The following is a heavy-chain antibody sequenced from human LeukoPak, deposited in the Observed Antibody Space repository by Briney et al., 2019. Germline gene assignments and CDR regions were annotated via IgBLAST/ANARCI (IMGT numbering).Heavy chain of an antibody. V-gene: IGHV1-18*01. CDR1: GYTFTNYG. CDR2: ISAYNGHT. D-gene: IGHD3-22*01. Sequence: GASVKVSCKASGYTFTNYGISWVRQAPGQGLEWMGWISAYNGHTKYAQKVQGRVTMTRDTSTSTDYMELRSLRSDDTAVYYCARGGHRRYHYDSSGREDAFDIWGQGTMVTVSS. J-gene: IGHJ3*02. CDR3: ARGGHRRYHYDSSGREDAFDI.